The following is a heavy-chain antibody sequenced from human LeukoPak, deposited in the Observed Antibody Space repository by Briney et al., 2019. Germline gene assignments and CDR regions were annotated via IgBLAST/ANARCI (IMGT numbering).Heavy chain of an antibody. CDR1: GYTFSVYY. CDR2: VEPSSGGT. CDR3: ARDPRDRNLPEDY. V-gene: IGHV1-2*02. Sequence: ASVKVSCKTSGYTFSVYYIHWVRQAPGQGLEWMGWVEPSSGGTTYAQKFQGRVTTTRDTSISTAFMELSSLRPDDTAVYYCARDPRDRNLPEDYWGQGTLVTVSS. D-gene: IGHD3-10*01. J-gene: IGHJ4*02.